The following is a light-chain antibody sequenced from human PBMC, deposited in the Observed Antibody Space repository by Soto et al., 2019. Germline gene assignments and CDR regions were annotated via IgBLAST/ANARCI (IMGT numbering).Light chain of an antibody. J-gene: IGLJ1*01. Sequence: QSVLTQPPSASGTPGQRVTISCSGSSSNIGRNTVNWYQQLPGTAPKLLIHSNNQRPSGVPDRFSGSKSGTSASLAISGLQSEDGADYYCAAWDDSLNGYVFGTRTKLTVL. V-gene: IGLV1-44*01. CDR2: SNN. CDR3: AAWDDSLNGYV. CDR1: SSNIGRNT.